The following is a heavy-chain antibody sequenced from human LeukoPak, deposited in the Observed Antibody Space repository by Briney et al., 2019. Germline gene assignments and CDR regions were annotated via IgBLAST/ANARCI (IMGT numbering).Heavy chain of an antibody. V-gene: IGHV3-21*01. D-gene: IGHD3-10*01. CDR2: ISSSSSYI. Sequence: PGGSLRLSCAASGFTFSSYSMNWVRQAPGKGLEWASSISSSSSYIYYADSVKGRFTISRDNAKNSLYLQMNSLRAEDTAVYYCARGSGGYWYFDLWGRGTLVTVSS. CDR3: ARGSGGYWYFDL. CDR1: GFTFSSYS. J-gene: IGHJ2*01.